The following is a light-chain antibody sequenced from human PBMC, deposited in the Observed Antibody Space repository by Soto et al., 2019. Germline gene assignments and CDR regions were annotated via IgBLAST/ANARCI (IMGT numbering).Light chain of an antibody. V-gene: IGLV2-14*03. Sequence: QSVLTQPASVSGSPGQSITISCTGTSSDVGGFNYVSWYQQHSGKAPKLMIYDVTNRPSGVSYRFFGSKSGNTASLTLSWLQAEDEADYSCNEYTSLSTYDFGTRTKVPGL. CDR2: DVT. J-gene: IGLJ1*01. CDR3: NEYTSLSTYD. CDR1: SSDVGGFNY.